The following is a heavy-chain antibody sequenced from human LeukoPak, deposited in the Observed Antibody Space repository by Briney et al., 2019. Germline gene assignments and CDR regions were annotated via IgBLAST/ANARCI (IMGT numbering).Heavy chain of an antibody. CDR3: ASVALRDYDILTGYYSRDY. D-gene: IGHD3-9*01. CDR2: ISYDGSSK. J-gene: IGHJ4*02. V-gene: IGHV3-30-3*01. CDR1: GFTFSSYA. Sequence: GGSLRLSCAASGFTFSSYAMHWVRQAPGKGLEWVAVISYDGSSKYYADSVKGRFTISRDNSKNTLYLQMNSLRAEDTAVYYCASVALRDYDILTGYYSRDYWGQGTLVTVSS.